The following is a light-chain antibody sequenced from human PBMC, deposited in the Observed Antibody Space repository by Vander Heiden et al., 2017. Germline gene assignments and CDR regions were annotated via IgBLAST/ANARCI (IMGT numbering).Light chain of an antibody. V-gene: IGLV1-36*01. CDR1: SSDFANNR. Sequence: QPVFTQPPSVSAAPRQRVTIACSGNSSDFANNRVNWYQQFPGKAPKLLIYYDDLLTSGVSDRFSASKSGTSASLTISGRQSEDEADYYCASWDDTLRGVLFGGGTKLTVL. CDR2: YDD. CDR3: ASWDDTLRGVL. J-gene: IGLJ2*01.